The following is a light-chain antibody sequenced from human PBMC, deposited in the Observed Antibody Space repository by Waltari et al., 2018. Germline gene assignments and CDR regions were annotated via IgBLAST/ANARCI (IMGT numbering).Light chain of an antibody. CDR1: SSNIGNNY. CDR3: GTWDSSLSAVV. Sequence: GQKVTISCSGSSSNIGNNYVSWYQHLPGTAPELLIYENNKRPSGIPDRFSGSKSGTSATLGITGLQTGDEADYYCGTWDSSLSAVVFGGWTKLTVL. J-gene: IGLJ2*01. V-gene: IGLV1-51*02. CDR2: ENN.